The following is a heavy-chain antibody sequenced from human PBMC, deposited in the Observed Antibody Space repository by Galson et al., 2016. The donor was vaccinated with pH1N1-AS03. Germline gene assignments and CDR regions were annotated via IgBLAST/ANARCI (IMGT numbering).Heavy chain of an antibody. CDR3: ATDDNYDFGVGYFGPDF. CDR1: GFTFTAYY. Sequence: SVKVSCKASGFTFTAYYMHWVRQAPGQGLEWMGWINADSGDTNYAPTFRGRVTITRDTSTNTAYMELNTLRTDDTAVDYCATDDNYDFGVGYFGPDFGGQGTLITVSS. D-gene: IGHD3-3*01. CDR2: INADSGDT. V-gene: IGHV1-2*02. J-gene: IGHJ4*02.